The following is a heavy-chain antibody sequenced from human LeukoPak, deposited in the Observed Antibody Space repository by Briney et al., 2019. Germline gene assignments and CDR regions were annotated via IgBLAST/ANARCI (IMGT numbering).Heavy chain of an antibody. V-gene: IGHV6-1*01. CDR1: GDSVSHNSVA. D-gene: IGHD5-18*01. CDR2: TYYRSKWYN. CDR3: ESGYSYASDY. J-gene: IGHJ4*02. Sequence: SQTLPLTCAISGDSVSHNSVAWNWIRQSPSRGLEWLGRTYYRSKWYNDYAVSVKSRITINPDTSKNQFSLQLNSVTPEDTAVYYCESGYSYASDYWGQGTLVTVSS.